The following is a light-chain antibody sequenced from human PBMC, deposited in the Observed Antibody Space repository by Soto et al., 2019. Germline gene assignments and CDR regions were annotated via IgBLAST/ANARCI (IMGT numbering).Light chain of an antibody. CDR1: QSVSSN. CDR2: GAS. J-gene: IGKJ3*01. V-gene: IGKV3-15*01. CDR3: QQYNIWPRT. Sequence: EIVMTHSPATLSVSPGERATLSCRASQSVSSNLAWYQQKPGQAPRLLIYGASTRATGIPARFSGSGSGTEFTLTISSLQSEDFAVYYCQQYNIWPRTFGPGTKVDIK.